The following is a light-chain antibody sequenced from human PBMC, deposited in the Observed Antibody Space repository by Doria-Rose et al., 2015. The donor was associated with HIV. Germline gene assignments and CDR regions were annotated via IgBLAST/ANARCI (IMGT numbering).Light chain of an antibody. CDR3: CSYAGSYTYV. Sequence: QPVLTQSRSVSGSPGQSVTISCTGTSSDVGGYKYVSWYQQHPGKAPKLMFYDVSKRPSGVPDRFSGSKSGNTASLTISGLQAEDEADYYCCSYAGSYTYVFGSGAKVTVL. V-gene: IGLV2-11*01. CDR2: DVS. CDR1: SSDVGGYKY. J-gene: IGLJ1*01.